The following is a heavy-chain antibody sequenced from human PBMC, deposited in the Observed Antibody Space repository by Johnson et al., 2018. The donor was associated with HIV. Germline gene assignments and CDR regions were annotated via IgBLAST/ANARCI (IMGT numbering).Heavy chain of an antibody. Sequence: VQLVESGGALVQPGGSLRLSCAASGFTVSSNYMNWVRQAPGKGLEWVSVIYSGDNTFYADSVKGRFTISRDSSKNTLFLQMNSLRVEDTAVYYCAKVAVATAAGGVALDIWGPGTMVTVS. J-gene: IGHJ3*02. CDR1: GFTVSSNY. CDR2: IYSGDNT. V-gene: IGHV3-66*01. D-gene: IGHD6-13*01. CDR3: AKVAVATAAGGVALDI.